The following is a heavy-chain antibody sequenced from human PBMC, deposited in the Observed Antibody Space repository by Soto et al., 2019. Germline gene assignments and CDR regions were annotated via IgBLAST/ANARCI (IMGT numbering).Heavy chain of an antibody. J-gene: IGHJ6*03. V-gene: IGHV3-33*01. CDR2: IWYDGSNK. Sequence: QVQLVESGGGVVQPGRSLRLSCAASGFTFSSYGMHWVRQAPGKGLEWVAVIWYDGSNKYYADSVKGRFTISRDNSKNTLYLQMNSMRAEDTAVYYCASSSPPYSNYDFDGYSMDVWGKGTTVTVSS. CDR1: GFTFSSYG. D-gene: IGHD4-4*01. CDR3: ASSSPPYSNYDFDGYSMDV.